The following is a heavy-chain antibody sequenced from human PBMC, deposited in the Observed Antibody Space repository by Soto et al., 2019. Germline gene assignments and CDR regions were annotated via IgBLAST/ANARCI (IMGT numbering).Heavy chain of an antibody. V-gene: IGHV3-23*01. CDR3: AKDRDSGSYSERYYFDY. CDR1: GFTFSSYA. D-gene: IGHD1-26*01. J-gene: IGHJ4*02. Sequence: EVQLLESGGGLVQPGGSLRLSCAASGFTFSSYAMSWVRQAPGKGLEWVSAISGSGGSTYYADSVKGRFTISRDNSKNTLYLQMNCLRAEDTAVYYCAKDRDSGSYSERYYFDYWGQGTLVTVSS. CDR2: ISGSGGST.